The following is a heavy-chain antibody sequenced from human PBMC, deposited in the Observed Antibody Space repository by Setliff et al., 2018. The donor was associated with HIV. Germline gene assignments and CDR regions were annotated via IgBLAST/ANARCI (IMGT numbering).Heavy chain of an antibody. CDR1: GGSISTYY. CDR3: TRHAARVTSPGWVDP. J-gene: IGHJ5*02. CDR2: IYTSGST. D-gene: IGHD2-2*01. V-gene: IGHV4-4*09. Sequence: SETLSLTCTVSGGSISTYYWSWIRQPPGKGLEWIGYIYTSGSTKYNPSLKSRVTILVDPSKNQFSLRLSSVTAADTAIYYCTRHAARVTSPGWVDPWGQGTLVTVSS.